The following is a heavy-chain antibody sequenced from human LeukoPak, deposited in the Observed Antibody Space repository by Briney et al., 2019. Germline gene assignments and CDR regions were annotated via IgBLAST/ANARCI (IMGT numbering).Heavy chain of an antibody. CDR1: GGSFSGYY. CDR3: ANEVHYYDSSGYSYHFDY. Sequence: SETLSLTCAVYGGSFSGYYWSWIRQPPGKGLEWIGEINHSGSTNYSPSLKSRVTISVDTSKNQFSLKLSSVTAADTAVYYCANEVHYYDSSGYSYHFDYWGQGTLVTVSS. V-gene: IGHV4-34*01. J-gene: IGHJ4*02. D-gene: IGHD3-22*01. CDR2: INHSGST.